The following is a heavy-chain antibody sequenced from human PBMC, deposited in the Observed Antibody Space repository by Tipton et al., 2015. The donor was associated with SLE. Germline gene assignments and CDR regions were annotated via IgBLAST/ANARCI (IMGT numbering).Heavy chain of an antibody. Sequence: QLVQSGAEVKKSGESLKISCKGSGYRFTSYWIAWVRQMHGKGLEWMGMIYPGDSDTRYSPSFQGQVTISADKSISTAYLQWSSLKASYTAMYYCARNGAGWSDGYFDYWGHGSLVHVSS. CDR2: IYPGDSDT. D-gene: IGHD2-8*01. J-gene: IGHJ4*01. CDR1: GYRFTSYW. V-gene: IGHV5-51*03. CDR3: ARNGAGWSDGYFDY.